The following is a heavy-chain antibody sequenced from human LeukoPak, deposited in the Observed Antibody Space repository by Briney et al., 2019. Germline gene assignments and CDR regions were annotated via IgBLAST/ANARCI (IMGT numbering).Heavy chain of an antibody. V-gene: IGHV3-9*01. J-gene: IGHJ5*02. CDR2: ISWNSGSI. Sequence: GGSLRLSCAASGFTFDDYAMHWVRQAPGKGLEWVSGISWNSGSIGYVDSVKGRFTISRDNAKNSLYLQMNSLRAEDTAVYYCARDGYYYDSLNWFDPWGQGTLVTVSS. D-gene: IGHD3-22*01. CDR3: ARDGYYYDSLNWFDP. CDR1: GFTFDDYA.